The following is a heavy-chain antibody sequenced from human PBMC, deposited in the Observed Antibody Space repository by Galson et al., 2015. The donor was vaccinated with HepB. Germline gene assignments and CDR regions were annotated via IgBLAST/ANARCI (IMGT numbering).Heavy chain of an antibody. V-gene: IGHV3-74*01. J-gene: IGHJ6*02. CDR3: ARDRFEGFNPWNGMDV. CDR1: GFTFSSYW. D-gene: IGHD3-3*01. Sequence: SLRLSCAASGFTFSSYWMHWVRQAPGKGLVWVSRINSDGSSTSYADSVKGRFTISRDNAKNTLYLQMNSLRAEDTAVYYCARDRFEGFNPWNGMDVWGQGTTVTVSS. CDR2: INSDGSST.